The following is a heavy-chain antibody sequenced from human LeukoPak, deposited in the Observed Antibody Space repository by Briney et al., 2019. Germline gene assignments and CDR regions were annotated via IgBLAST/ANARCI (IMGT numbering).Heavy chain of an antibody. J-gene: IGHJ4*02. CDR1: GFTFDDYA. V-gene: IGHV3-9*03. CDR2: ISWNSGNI. Sequence: PGGSLRLSCAASGFTFDDYAMHWVRQAPGKGLEWVSGISWNSGNIGYADSVKGRFAISRDSAKNFLYLQMNSLRAEDMALYYCAKGYSYDMTYYFDYWGQGTLVTVSS. D-gene: IGHD5-18*01. CDR3: AKGYSYDMTYYFDY.